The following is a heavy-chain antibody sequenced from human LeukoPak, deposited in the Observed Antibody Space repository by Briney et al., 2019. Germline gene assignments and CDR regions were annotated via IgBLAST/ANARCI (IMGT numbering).Heavy chain of an antibody. CDR2: IYSSGST. Sequence: SETLSLTCAVYGGSFSGYYWSWIRQPPGKGLEWIGSIYSSGSTYYNASLQSRVTISIETSKNQISLRLNSVTAADTAMYYCAKSGGYGLIDYWDQGTLVTVSS. V-gene: IGHV4-34*01. CDR3: AKSGGYGLIDY. D-gene: IGHD1-26*01. CDR1: GGSFSGYY. J-gene: IGHJ4*02.